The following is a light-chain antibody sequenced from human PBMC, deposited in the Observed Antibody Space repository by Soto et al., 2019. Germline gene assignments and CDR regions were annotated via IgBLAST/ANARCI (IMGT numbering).Light chain of an antibody. V-gene: IGKV1-5*01. CDR3: QHYNSYSEA. CDR1: QSISNW. Sequence: MTQSPATLSVSPGERATLSCRASQSISNWLAWYQQKPGTAPKVLIYHASNLQSGVPSRFSGSGSGTEFTLTISSLQPDDFATYYCQHYNSYSEAFGQGTKVDI. J-gene: IGKJ1*01. CDR2: HAS.